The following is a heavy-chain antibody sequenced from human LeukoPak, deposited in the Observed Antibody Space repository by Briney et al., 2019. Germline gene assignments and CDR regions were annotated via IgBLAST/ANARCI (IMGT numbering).Heavy chain of an antibody. CDR2: ISWDSRSI. CDR3: ARDRSGSYSPPSFDY. J-gene: IGHJ4*02. CDR1: GFTFGDYT. D-gene: IGHD3-10*01. Sequence: GGSLRLSCAASGFTFGDYTIHWVRQAPGKGLEWVSGISWDSRSIGYADSVRGQFIISRDNAKNSLFLQMSSLRADDTALYYCARDRSGSYSPPSFDYWGQGTLVTVSS. V-gene: IGHV3-9*01.